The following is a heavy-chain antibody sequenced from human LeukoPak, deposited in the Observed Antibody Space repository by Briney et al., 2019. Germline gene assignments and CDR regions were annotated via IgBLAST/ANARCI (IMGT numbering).Heavy chain of an antibody. CDR1: GFTVSSNY. CDR2: IYSGGST. CDR3: ARDGVACSSTSRYQYYFDY. J-gene: IGHJ4*02. Sequence: GGSLRLSCAASGFTVSSNYMSWVRQAPGTGLEWVSVIYSGGSTYYADSVQGRFTISRDNSKHTLYLQMNSLRAEDTAVYYCARDGVACSSTSRYQYYFDYWGQGTLVTVSS. D-gene: IGHD2-2*01. V-gene: IGHV3-66*02.